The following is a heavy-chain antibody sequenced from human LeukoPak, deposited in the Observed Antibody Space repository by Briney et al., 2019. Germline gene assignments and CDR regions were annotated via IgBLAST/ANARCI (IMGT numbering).Heavy chain of an antibody. CDR1: GGSISSSSYY. CDR2: IYYSGST. Sequence: SETLSLTCTVSGGSISSSSYYWGWIRQPPGKGLEWIGSIYYSGSTYYNPSLKSRVTISVDTSKNQFSLKLSSVTAADTAVYYCARHPYQLLWLSWFDPWGQGTLVTVSS. V-gene: IGHV4-39*01. D-gene: IGHD2-2*01. CDR3: ARHPYQLLWLSWFDP. J-gene: IGHJ5*02.